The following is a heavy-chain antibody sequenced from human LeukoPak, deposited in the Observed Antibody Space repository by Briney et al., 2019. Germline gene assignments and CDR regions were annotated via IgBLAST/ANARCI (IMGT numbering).Heavy chain of an antibody. CDR3: AKHQYSSGWFLNY. CDR2: ISSGGTFM. Sequence: GGSLRLSCAASGFTFSSYSINWVRQAPGKGLEWVSSISSGGTFMYYADSVKGRFTISRDNAKKSVFLQMNSLRAEDTALYYCAKHQYSSGWFLNYWGQGTLVTVSS. J-gene: IGHJ4*02. V-gene: IGHV3-21*04. D-gene: IGHD6-19*01. CDR1: GFTFSSYS.